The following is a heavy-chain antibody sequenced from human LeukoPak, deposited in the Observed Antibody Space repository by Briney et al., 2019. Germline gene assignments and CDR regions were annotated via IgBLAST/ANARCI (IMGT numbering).Heavy chain of an antibody. V-gene: IGHV3-30*18. CDR3: AKDDGQWLVKYYFDY. CDR1: GFTFSSYS. J-gene: IGHJ4*02. Sequence: GGSLRLSCAASGFTFSSYSMHWVRQAPGKVLEWVAVISYDGSNKYYADSVKGRFTISRDNSKNTLYLQMNSLRAEDTAVYYCAKDDGQWLVKYYFDYWGQGTLVTVSS. D-gene: IGHD6-19*01. CDR2: ISYDGSNK.